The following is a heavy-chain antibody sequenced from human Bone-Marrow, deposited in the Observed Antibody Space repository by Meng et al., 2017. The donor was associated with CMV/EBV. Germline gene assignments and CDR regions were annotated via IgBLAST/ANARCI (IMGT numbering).Heavy chain of an antibody. J-gene: IGHJ6*02. CDR1: GYTFTSYG. CDR3: ARDFDFWSGYPDYYGMDV. D-gene: IGHD3-3*01. Sequence: ASVKVSCKASGYTFTSYGISWVRQAPGQGLEWMGWISAYNGNTNYAQKLQGRVTMTTDTSTSTAYMELRSLRSDDTAVYYCARDFDFWSGYPDYYGMDVWGQGTTVTVS. CDR2: ISAYNGNT. V-gene: IGHV1-18*01.